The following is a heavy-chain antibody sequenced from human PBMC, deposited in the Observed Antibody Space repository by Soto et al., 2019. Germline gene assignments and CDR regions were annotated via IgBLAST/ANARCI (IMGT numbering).Heavy chain of an antibody. D-gene: IGHD3-9*01. CDR2: ISTSSSHT. V-gene: IGHV3-11*05. J-gene: IGHJ6*02. CDR1: GFTFSDYY. Sequence: QVQLVESGGGLVKPGGSLRLSCAASGFTFSDYYMSWIRQAPGKGLEWVSSISTSSSHTNYADSVKGRFTVSRDNAKKSLYLQMNSLRVEDTAVYYCARDTGDILTGYPGGGGMDVWGRGTTVTVSS. CDR3: ARDTGDILTGYPGGGGMDV.